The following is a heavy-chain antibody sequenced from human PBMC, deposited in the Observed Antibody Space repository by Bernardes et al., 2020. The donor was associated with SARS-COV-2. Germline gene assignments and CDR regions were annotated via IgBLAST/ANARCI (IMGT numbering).Heavy chain of an antibody. Sequence: GGSLRLSCVGSGFIFSGSAMSWVRQTPGQGLEWVSAISGSGDTTFYADSVKGRFTISRDNSQNTVFLQMSSLRAEDTALYFCAKQWLGSLDSWGRGTRVTVSS. D-gene: IGHD6-19*01. CDR3: AKQWLGSLDS. J-gene: IGHJ4*02. CDR1: GFIFSGSA. CDR2: ISGSGDTT. V-gene: IGHV3-23*01.